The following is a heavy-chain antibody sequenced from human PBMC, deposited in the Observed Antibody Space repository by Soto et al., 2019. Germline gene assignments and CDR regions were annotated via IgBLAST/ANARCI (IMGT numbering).Heavy chain of an antibody. J-gene: IGHJ5*01. CDR1: GVTFSSYA. D-gene: IGHD3-3*01. CDR2: IIPIFGTA. Sequence: SVKVSCKASGVTFSSYAISWVRQAPGQGLEWMGGIIPIFGTANYAQKFQGRVTITADESTSTAYMELSSLRSEDTAVYYCARDGRFLEWPISPWGRGTLVTVSS. CDR3: ARDGRFLEWPISP. V-gene: IGHV1-69*13.